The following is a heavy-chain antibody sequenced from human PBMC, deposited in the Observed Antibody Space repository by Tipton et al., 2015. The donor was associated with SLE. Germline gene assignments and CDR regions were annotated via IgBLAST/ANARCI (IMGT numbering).Heavy chain of an antibody. CDR1: GFTFREYY. V-gene: IGHV3-11*01. Sequence: SLRLSCAASGFTFREYYIRWISQAPGKGLEWVSYISSSGSTIYYADSVKGRFTISRDNAKNSLYLQMNSLRPEDTGVYYCTKDVVDGTGPFYYMDVWGKGTTVTVSS. D-gene: IGHD2-8*02. J-gene: IGHJ6*03. CDR3: TKDVVDGTGPFYYMDV. CDR2: ISSSGSTI.